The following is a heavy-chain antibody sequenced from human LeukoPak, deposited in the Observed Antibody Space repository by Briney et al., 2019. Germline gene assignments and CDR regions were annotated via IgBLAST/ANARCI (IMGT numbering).Heavy chain of an antibody. Sequence: GGSLRLSCAASGVTFSSYWMSWVRQAPGKGLEWVANIKEDGSEKYYVDSVKGRFTVSSDVSKNTLYLQMNNLRGEDTAVYYCASRHCSGENCYAGPLDFWGQGIQVTVSS. CDR1: GVTFSSYW. D-gene: IGHD2-8*02. J-gene: IGHJ4*02. V-gene: IGHV3-7*03. CDR2: IKEDGSEK. CDR3: ASRHCSGENCYAGPLDF.